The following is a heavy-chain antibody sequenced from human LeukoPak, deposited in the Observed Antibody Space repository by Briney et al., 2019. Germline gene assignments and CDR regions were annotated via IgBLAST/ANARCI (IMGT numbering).Heavy chain of an antibody. D-gene: IGHD5-12*01. Sequence: PGGSLRLSCAASGFSIRGYWMHWVRQAPGKGLMWVSRIKSDGSWTNYVDSVRGRFTISRDNAKNTLFLQMVGLRAEDTAIYYCVRDGDAYDFDLWGQGILVTVSS. J-gene: IGHJ4*02. CDR1: GFSIRGYW. CDR3: VRDGDAYDFDL. V-gene: IGHV3-74*01. CDR2: IKSDGSWT.